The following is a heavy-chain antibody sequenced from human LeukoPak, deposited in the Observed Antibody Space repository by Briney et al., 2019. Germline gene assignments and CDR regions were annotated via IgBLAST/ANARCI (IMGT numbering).Heavy chain of an antibody. CDR3: ARGEMAEGPFDY. V-gene: IGHV5-51*01. Sequence: GASLKISCKGSGYSFTTYWIAWVRQMPGKGLEWMGIIYPGDSDIRYSPSFQGQVTISADKSISTAYLQWSSLKASDTAMYYCARGEMAEGPFDYWGQGTLVTVSS. D-gene: IGHD5-24*01. CDR1: GYSFTTYW. J-gene: IGHJ4*02. CDR2: IYPGDSDI.